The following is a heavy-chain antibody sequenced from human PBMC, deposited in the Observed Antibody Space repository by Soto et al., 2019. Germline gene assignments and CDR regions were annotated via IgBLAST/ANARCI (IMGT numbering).Heavy chain of an antibody. V-gene: IGHV1-2*02. Sequence: QVQLVQSGAEVKKPGASVKVSCKASGYTFTGYYMHWVRQAPGQGLEWMGWINTNSGGTNYAQKFQGRVTMTRDTSISTAYMELSRLRSDDTAVYYCARGVPGYCSGRSCYSIDYWGQGTLVTVSS. D-gene: IGHD2-15*01. J-gene: IGHJ4*02. CDR3: ARGVPGYCSGRSCYSIDY. CDR1: GYTFTGYY. CDR2: INTNSGGT.